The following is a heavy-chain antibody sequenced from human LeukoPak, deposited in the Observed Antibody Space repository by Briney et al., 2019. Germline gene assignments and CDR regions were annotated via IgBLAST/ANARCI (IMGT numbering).Heavy chain of an antibody. CDR2: ISYDGSNK. CDR3: ARGVRGCSYGIDY. Sequence: GGSLRLSCAASGFTFSSYAMHWVRQAPGKGLEWVAVISYDGSNKYYADSVEGRFTISRDNSKNTLYLQMNSLRAEDTAVYYCARGVRGCSYGIDYWGQGTLVTVSS. J-gene: IGHJ4*02. CDR1: GFTFSSYA. V-gene: IGHV3-30-3*01. D-gene: IGHD5-18*01.